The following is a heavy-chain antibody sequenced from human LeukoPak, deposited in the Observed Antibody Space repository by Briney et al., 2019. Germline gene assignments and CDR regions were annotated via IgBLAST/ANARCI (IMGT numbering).Heavy chain of an antibody. CDR3: ARGLKVGNTGYYFDY. Sequence: SETLSLTCTVSGGSISSYYWTWIRQPPGKGLEWIGYISYSGSTSYNPSLKSRVTLSVDTSKKQFSLELSSVTAADTAIYYCARGLKVGNTGYYFDYWGQGTLVTVSS. J-gene: IGHJ4*02. V-gene: IGHV4-59*01. CDR1: GGSISSYY. D-gene: IGHD1-26*01. CDR2: ISYSGST.